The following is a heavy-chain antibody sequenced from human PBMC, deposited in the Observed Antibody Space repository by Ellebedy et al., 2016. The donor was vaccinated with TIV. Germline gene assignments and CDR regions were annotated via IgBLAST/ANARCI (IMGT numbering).Heavy chain of an antibody. D-gene: IGHD4-17*01. CDR3: ARVWGYGDYDLRLDS. Sequence: MPSETLSLTCTVSGGSISSGDYYWTWIRQPPGKGLEWIGNIYYSGTTYYSPSLKSRITISVDTSKHHLSLKVSSVTAADTAVYYCARVWGYGDYDLRLDSWGQGTLVTVSS. V-gene: IGHV4-30-4*01. CDR1: GGSISSGDYY. J-gene: IGHJ4*02. CDR2: IYYSGTT.